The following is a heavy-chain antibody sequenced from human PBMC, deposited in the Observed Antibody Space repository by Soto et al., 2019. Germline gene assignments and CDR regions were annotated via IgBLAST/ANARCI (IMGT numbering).Heavy chain of an antibody. V-gene: IGHV2-5*01. D-gene: IGHD3-22*01. CDR1: GFSLSTSGVG. CDR3: AQRTKYSSGQNFDY. Sequence: QITLKESGPTLVKPTQTLTLTCTFSGFSLSTSGVGVAWIRQPPGKALEWLALIYWNDDKRYSPSLKSRLTITKDTSKNQVVLTMTNMDPVDTATYYCAQRTKYSSGQNFDYWGQGTLVTVSS. CDR2: IYWNDDK. J-gene: IGHJ4*02.